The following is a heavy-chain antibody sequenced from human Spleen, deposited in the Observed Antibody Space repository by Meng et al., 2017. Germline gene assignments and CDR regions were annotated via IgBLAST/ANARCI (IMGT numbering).Heavy chain of an antibody. CDR3: ARREYYYDSSGYYGAGFDY. CDR2: IYYTGRT. D-gene: IGHD3-22*01. J-gene: IGHJ4*02. V-gene: IGHV4-39*01. Sequence: QLQLQESGPGLVKPSETLSLTCTVSGGSISSSSYYWGWIRQPPGKGLEWIGRIYYTGRTYYNPSLKSRVTISVDTSKNQFSLKLSSVTAADTAVYYCARREYYYDSSGYYGAGFDYWGQGTLVTVSS. CDR1: GGSISSSSYY.